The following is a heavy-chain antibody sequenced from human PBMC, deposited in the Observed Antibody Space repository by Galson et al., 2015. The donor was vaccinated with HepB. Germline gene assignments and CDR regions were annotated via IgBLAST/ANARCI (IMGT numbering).Heavy chain of an antibody. D-gene: IGHD3-22*01. V-gene: IGHV1-18*04. CDR2: ISAYNGNT. CDR3: ARDYYYDSSGYYYGLPSFDY. J-gene: IGHJ4*02. CDR1: GYTFTSYG. Sequence: SVKVSCKASGYTFTSYGISWVRQAPGQGLEWMGWISAYNGNTNYAQKLQGRVTMTTDTSTSTAYMELRSLRSDDTAVYYCARDYYYDSSGYYYGLPSFDYWGQGTLVTVSS.